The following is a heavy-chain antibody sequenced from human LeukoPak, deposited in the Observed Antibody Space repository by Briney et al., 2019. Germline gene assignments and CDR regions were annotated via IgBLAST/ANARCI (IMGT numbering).Heavy chain of an antibody. V-gene: IGHV1-2*06. CDR3: AGGGGSYGVV. CDR1: GYTFTKYY. D-gene: IGHD1-26*01. J-gene: IGHJ3*01. Sequence: ASAKVSCKASGYTFTKYYIHLVRQAPGQGLEWMGRFDPYNGGTTYAQKFQGRVTITRVTSVSTDYMELSSLRSDDTAVYYCAGGGGSYGVVWGQGTMVAVSS. CDR2: FDPYNGGT.